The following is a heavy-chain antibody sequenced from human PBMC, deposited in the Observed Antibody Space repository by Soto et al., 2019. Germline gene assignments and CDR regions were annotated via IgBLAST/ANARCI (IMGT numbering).Heavy chain of an antibody. CDR1: GVSVTSYT. Sequence: PSETLSLTCTVSGVSVTSYTRSWVRRPANKGLEWIGRIFSSVSDTYSPYLKSRVRISMKTPENRISLTLTSGTAADGGAYYCTGHAMTTGDTWGPGTLVTVSS. CDR2: IFSSVSD. CDR3: TGHAMTTGDT. J-gene: IGHJ4*02. D-gene: IGHD1-1*01. V-gene: IGHV4-4*07.